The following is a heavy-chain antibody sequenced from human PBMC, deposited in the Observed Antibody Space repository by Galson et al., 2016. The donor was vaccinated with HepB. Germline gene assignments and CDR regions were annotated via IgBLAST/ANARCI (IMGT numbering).Heavy chain of an antibody. CDR3: ARDRSRFSSGYYTGARDVFAI. Sequence: SLRLSCAASGFSISTYTMNWVRRAPGKGLEWISYISSSSAYVDYAGSVKGRFTISRENAKNSLYLQMNSLRAEDTAVYYCARDRSRFSSGYYTGARDVFAIWGQGTVVTVSS. J-gene: IGHJ3*02. CDR1: GFSISTYT. CDR2: ISSSSAYV. V-gene: IGHV3-21*01. D-gene: IGHD3-3*01.